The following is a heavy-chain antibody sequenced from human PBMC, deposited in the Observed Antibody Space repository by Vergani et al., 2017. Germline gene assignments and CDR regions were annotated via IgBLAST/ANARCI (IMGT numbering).Heavy chain of an antibody. CDR3: AKPYCGGDCYHPDY. D-gene: IGHD2-21*02. J-gene: IGHJ4*02. CDR2: ISSNGGST. Sequence: VQLVESGGGLVKPGGSLRLSCSASGFTFSSYAMHWVRQAPGKGLEYVSAISSNGGSTYYADSVKGRFTISRDNSKNTLYLQMNSLRAEDTAVYYCAKPYCGGDCYHPDYWGQGTLVTVSS. CDR1: GFTFSSYA. V-gene: IGHV3-64*04.